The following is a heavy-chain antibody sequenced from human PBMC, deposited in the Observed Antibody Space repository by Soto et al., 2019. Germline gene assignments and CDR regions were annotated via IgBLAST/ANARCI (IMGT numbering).Heavy chain of an antibody. J-gene: IGHJ3*02. CDR2: IYYSGST. V-gene: IGHV4-39*01. Sequence: SETLSLTCIVSGGFIGSSSYHWGRIRQHPEKGQEWIGSIYYSGSTYYNPSLKSRVTISVDTSKNQFSLKLSSVTAADTAVYYCARRREYSGYDGRAFDTSGQGTTVTVS. CDR1: GGFIGSSSYH. D-gene: IGHD5-12*01. CDR3: ARRREYSGYDGRAFDT.